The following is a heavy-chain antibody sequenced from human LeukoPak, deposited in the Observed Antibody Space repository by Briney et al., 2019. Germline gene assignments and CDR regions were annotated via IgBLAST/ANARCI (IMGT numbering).Heavy chain of an antibody. CDR1: GLNDSSNY. CDR2: IYSGGST. V-gene: IGHV3-53*01. J-gene: IGHJ6*02. D-gene: IGHD6-19*01. CDR3: AKDRFAVEQWLVYYGMDV. Sequence: GGSVRVCCSVFGLNDSSNYMCWVHQAYGAGNEPVLVIYSGGSTYYADSLKCRFTISRDNSKNTLYLQMNSLRAEDTAVYYCAKDRFAVEQWLVYYGMDVWGQGTTVTVSS.